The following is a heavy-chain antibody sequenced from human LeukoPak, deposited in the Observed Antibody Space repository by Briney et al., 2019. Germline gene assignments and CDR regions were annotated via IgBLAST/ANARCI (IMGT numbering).Heavy chain of an antibody. D-gene: IGHD3-22*01. Sequence: ASVKVSCKASGYTFTGYYMHWVRQAPGQGLEWIGWINPNRGGTNHAQKFQGRITITRDTASGAAYMEESRLRSDGTAVDFCARDWKECYDSRANWFDPWGQGTLVTVSS. J-gene: IGHJ5*02. CDR3: ARDWKECYDSRANWFDP. CDR1: GYTFTGYY. V-gene: IGHV1-2*02. CDR2: INPNRGGT.